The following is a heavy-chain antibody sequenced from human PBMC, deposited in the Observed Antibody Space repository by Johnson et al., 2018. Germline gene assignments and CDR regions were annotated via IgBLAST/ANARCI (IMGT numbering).Heavy chain of an antibody. D-gene: IGHD4-23*01. V-gene: IGHV3-23*01. J-gene: IGHJ3*02. CDR3: AKGVYGGPGAFDI. Sequence: EVQLLESGGGLVQPGGSLRLSCAASGFTFSSYAMSWVRQAPGKGLEWVSAIRGRGGGQYYADSVKGRFTISRDNSKNTLDRQMNSLRAEDTAVYYCAKGVYGGPGAFDIWGQGTMVTVSS. CDR1: GFTFSSYA. CDR2: IRGRGGGQ.